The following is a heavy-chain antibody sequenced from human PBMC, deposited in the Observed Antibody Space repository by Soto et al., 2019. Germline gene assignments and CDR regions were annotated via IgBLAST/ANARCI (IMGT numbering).Heavy chain of an antibody. D-gene: IGHD2-2*01. J-gene: IGHJ6*02. CDR2: IYYSGST. V-gene: IGHV4-30-4*01. CDR3: ARDRPLSYCSSTSCPPPYYYYGMDV. CDR1: GGSISSGDYY. Sequence: SETLSLTCTVSGGSISSGDYYWSWIRQPPGKGLEWIGYIYYSGSTYYNPSLKSRVTISVDTSKNQFSLKLSSVTAADTAVYYCARDRPLSYCSSTSCPPPYYYYGMDVWGRGTTVTVSS.